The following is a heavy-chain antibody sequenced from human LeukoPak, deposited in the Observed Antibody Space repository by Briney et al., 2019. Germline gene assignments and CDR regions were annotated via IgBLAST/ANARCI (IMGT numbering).Heavy chain of an antibody. V-gene: IGHV3-33*05. J-gene: IGHJ4*02. Sequence: PGGSLRLSCAAAGFTFSSYGMHWVRQAPGKGLKWVAVISYDGSNKYYADSVKGRFTISRDNSKNTLYLQMNSLRAEDTAVYYCARDTTSNANGGDYWGQGTLVTVSS. D-gene: IGHD2-2*01. CDR1: GFTFSSYG. CDR3: ARDTTSNANGGDY. CDR2: ISYDGSNK.